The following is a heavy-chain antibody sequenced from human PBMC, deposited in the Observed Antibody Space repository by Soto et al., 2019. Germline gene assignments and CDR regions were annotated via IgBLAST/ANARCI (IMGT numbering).Heavy chain of an antibody. D-gene: IGHD3-16*01. Sequence: QVQLVESGGGVVQPGRSLRLSCAVSGFTLNTFAMEWVRQAPGKGLDWVAGISHDGSNKDYADSVKGRFTISRDISSNTLYLQMTSLIAEDTAVYYCASLADYWGQGTLVTVSS. J-gene: IGHJ4*02. CDR2: ISHDGSNK. V-gene: IGHV3-30-3*01. CDR1: GFTLNTFA. CDR3: ASLADY.